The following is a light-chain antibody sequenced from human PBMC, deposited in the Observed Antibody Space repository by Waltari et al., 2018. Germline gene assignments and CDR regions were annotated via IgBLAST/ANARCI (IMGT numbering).Light chain of an antibody. CDR2: EVS. CDR1: SSDVGGYNY. CDR3: SSYAGSNNLL. J-gene: IGLJ2*01. Sequence: QSALTQPPSASGSPGQSVTISCTGTSSDVGGYNYVSWYQQHPGKAPKLMIYEVSKRPSGDPDRFAGSKSGNTASQTVSGLQAEDEADYYCSSYAGSNNLLFGGGTKLTV. V-gene: IGLV2-8*01.